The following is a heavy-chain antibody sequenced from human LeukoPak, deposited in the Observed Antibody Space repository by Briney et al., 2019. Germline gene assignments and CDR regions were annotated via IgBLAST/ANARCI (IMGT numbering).Heavy chain of an antibody. V-gene: IGHV4-61*02. CDR2: IYTSGST. CDR3: ARVYSYGYFAFDI. D-gene: IGHD5-18*01. J-gene: IGHJ3*02. Sequence: PSQTLSLTCTVSGGSISSGSYYWSWIRQPAGKGLEWIGRIYTSGSTNYNPSLKSRVTISVDTSKNQFSLKLSSVTAADTAVYYCARVYSYGYFAFDIWGQGTMVTVSS. CDR1: GGSISSGSYY.